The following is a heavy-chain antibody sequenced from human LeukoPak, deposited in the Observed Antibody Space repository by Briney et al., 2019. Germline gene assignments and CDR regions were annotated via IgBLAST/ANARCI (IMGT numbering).Heavy chain of an antibody. V-gene: IGHV1-69*04. J-gene: IGHJ4*02. CDR3: ARDYNGIAAAQPIPFDY. CDR1: GYTFTGYY. CDR2: IIPILGIA. Sequence: ASVKVSCKASGYTFTGYYMHWVRQAPGQGLEWMGRIIPILGIANYAQKFQGRVTITADKSTSTAYMELSSLRSEDTAVYYCARDYNGIAAAQPIPFDYWGQGTLVTVSS. D-gene: IGHD6-13*01.